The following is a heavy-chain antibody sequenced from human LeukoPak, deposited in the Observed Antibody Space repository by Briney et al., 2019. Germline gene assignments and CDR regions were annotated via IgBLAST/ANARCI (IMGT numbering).Heavy chain of an antibody. CDR2: IYYSGST. CDR1: GGSISSYY. Sequence: SETLSLTCTVSGGSISSYYWGWIRQPPGKGLEWIGYIYYSGSTNYNPSLKSRVTISVDTSKNQFSVKLSSVTAADTAVYYCARLSEIYNWNYVGWFDPWGQGTLVTVSS. V-gene: IGHV4-59*08. J-gene: IGHJ5*02. CDR3: ARLSEIYNWNYVGWFDP. D-gene: IGHD1-7*01.